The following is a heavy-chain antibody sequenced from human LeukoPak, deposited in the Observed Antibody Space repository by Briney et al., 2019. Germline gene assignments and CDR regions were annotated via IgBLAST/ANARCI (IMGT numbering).Heavy chain of an antibody. CDR1: GYTFTEYY. V-gene: IGHV1-2*02. J-gene: IGHJ5*01. CDR3: ARDIAPSGSWWFDS. CDR2: VTPSTGDT. D-gene: IGHD6-13*01. Sequence: ASVKVSCKASGYTFTEYYIHWLRQAPGQGRKWMGWVTPSTGDTFYAQNFRGRVTVTRDTSISTAYMQLGGLKSDDTAVYYCARDIAPSGSWWFDSWGQGTLVSVSS.